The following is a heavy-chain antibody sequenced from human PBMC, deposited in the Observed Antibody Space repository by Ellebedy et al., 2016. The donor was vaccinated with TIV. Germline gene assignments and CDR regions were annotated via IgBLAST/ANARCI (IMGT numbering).Heavy chain of an antibody. Sequence: PGGSLRLSCAASGFTFSSYWMHWVRQAPGKGLVWVSRINSDGSSTSYADSVKDRFTISRDNAKNTLYLQMNSLRAEDTAVYYCARDHPLGIENFDYWGQGTLVTVSS. CDR2: INSDGSST. J-gene: IGHJ4*02. D-gene: IGHD7-27*01. CDR1: GFTFSSYW. V-gene: IGHV3-74*01. CDR3: ARDHPLGIENFDY.